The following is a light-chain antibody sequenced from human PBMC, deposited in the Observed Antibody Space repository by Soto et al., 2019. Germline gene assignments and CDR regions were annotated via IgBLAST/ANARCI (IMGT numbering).Light chain of an antibody. J-gene: IGKJ2*01. Sequence: EIVLTQSPGTLSLSPGERATLSCRASQSVRSSYLAWYQQKPGQAPRLLIYGASSRATGIPDRFSGSGSGTDFTLTISRLEPEGFAVFYCQQYGSTPLMYTFGQGTKLEIK. V-gene: IGKV3-20*01. CDR2: GAS. CDR3: QQYGSTPLMYT. CDR1: QSVRSSY.